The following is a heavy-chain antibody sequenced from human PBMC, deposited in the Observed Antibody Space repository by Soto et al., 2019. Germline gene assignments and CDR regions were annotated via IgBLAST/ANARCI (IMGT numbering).Heavy chain of an antibody. CDR3: AREIRTTVTTSGYYYYGMDV. Sequence: GGSLRLSCAASGFTFSSYDMHWVRQATGKGLEWVSAIGTAGDTYYPGSVKGRFTISRENAKNSLYLQMNSLRAEDTAVYYCAREIRTTVTTSGYYYYGMDVWGQGTTVTSP. V-gene: IGHV3-13*01. J-gene: IGHJ6*02. CDR2: IGTAGDT. D-gene: IGHD4-4*01. CDR1: GFTFSSYD.